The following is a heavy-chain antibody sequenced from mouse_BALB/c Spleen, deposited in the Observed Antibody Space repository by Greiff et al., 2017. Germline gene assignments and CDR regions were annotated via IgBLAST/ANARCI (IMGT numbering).Heavy chain of an antibody. J-gene: IGHJ3*01. D-gene: IGHD2-3*01. Sequence: EVKLVESGGGLVQPGGSRKLSCAASGFTFSSFGMHWVRQAPEKGLEWVAYISSGSSTIYYADTVKGRFTISRDNPKNTLFLQMTSLRSEDTAMYYCARSGDGYSAWFAYWGQGTLVTVSA. V-gene: IGHV5-17*02. CDR3: ARSGDGYSAWFAY. CDR2: ISSGSSTI. CDR1: GFTFSSFG.